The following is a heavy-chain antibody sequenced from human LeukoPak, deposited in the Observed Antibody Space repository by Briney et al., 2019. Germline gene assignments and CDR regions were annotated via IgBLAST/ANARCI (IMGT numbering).Heavy chain of an antibody. CDR2: IYYSGST. Sequence: PSETLSLTCTVSGFSISSSGYYWGWIRQPPGKGLEWIGSIYYSGSTYHNPSLKSRVTISVDTSKNQFSLKLSSVTAADTAVYYCARVLRCSSTSCRGSSFDPWGQGTLVTVSS. J-gene: IGHJ5*02. D-gene: IGHD2-2*01. CDR3: ARVLRCSSTSCRGSSFDP. V-gene: IGHV4-39*07. CDR1: GFSISSSGYY.